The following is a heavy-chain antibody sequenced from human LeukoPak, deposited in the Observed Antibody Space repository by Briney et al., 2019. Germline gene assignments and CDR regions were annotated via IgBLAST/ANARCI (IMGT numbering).Heavy chain of an antibody. J-gene: IGHJ4*02. V-gene: IGHV3-23*01. CDR1: GFTFSSCA. CDR2: ISGRGGST. CDR3: AKEGLVDILTGYSPYYFDY. Sequence: GVCLRLSCAASGFTFSSCAMSWVRQAPGKGLEWVSAISGRGGSTYYADSVKGRFTISRDNSKNTLYLQMNSLRAEDTAVYYCAKEGLVDILTGYSPYYFDYWGQGTLVTVSS. D-gene: IGHD3-9*01.